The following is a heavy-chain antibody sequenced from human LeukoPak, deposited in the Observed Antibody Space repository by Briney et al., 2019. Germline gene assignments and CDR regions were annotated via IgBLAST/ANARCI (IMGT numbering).Heavy chain of an antibody. D-gene: IGHD6-6*01. V-gene: IGHV3-23*01. CDR2: ISGSGGST. CDR3: AKSYSSSSGPFEYYYYGMDV. CDR1: GFTFSSYA. J-gene: IGHJ6*02. Sequence: GGSLRLSCAASGFTFSSYAMSWVRQAPGKGLEWVSAISGSGGSTYYADSVKGRFTISRDNSKNTLYLRMNSLRAEDTAVYYCAKSYSSSSGPFEYYYYGMDVWGQGTTVTVSS.